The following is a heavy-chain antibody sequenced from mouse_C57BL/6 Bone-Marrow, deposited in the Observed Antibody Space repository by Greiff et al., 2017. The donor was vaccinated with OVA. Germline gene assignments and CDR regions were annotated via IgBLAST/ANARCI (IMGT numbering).Heavy chain of an antibody. J-gene: IGHJ4*01. CDR2: SRNKANDYTT. CDR3: AGEFPFGTVVAGGMDY. Sequence: EVQLVESGGGLVQSGRSLRLSCATSGFTFSDFYMEWVRQAPGKGLEWIAASRNKANDYTTEYSASVKGRFIVSRGTSQSSLYLQMKALLAENTAIYYGAGEFPFGTVVAGGMDYWGQGTSVTVSS. V-gene: IGHV7-1*01. D-gene: IGHD1-1*01. CDR1: GFTFSDFY.